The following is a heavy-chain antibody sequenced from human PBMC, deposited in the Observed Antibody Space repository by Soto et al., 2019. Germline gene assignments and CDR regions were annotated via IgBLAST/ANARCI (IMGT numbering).Heavy chain of an antibody. J-gene: IGHJ4*02. CDR3: ARGRHYYDSSGSYTFDH. D-gene: IGHD3-22*01. CDR1: GFTFSIYA. V-gene: IGHV3-30-3*01. Sequence: HPGGSLRLSCAASGFTFSIYAMHWVRQAPGKGLEWVAVISYDGSNKYYADAVKGRFTFSRDNPKNTLYLQMNSLRSEDTAVYFCARGRHYYDSSGSYTFDHWGQGSLVTVSS. CDR2: ISYDGSNK.